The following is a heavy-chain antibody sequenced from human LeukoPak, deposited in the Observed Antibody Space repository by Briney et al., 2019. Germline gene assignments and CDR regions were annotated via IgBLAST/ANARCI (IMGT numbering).Heavy chain of an antibody. V-gene: IGHV3-48*01. CDR2: ISSSSSNI. Sequence: PGRSLRPSCAASGFTLSNYNMNWVRQAPGKGLEWVSYISSSSSNIFYADSVKGRFTISRDNAKNSLFLQVNSLRAEDTAVYYCATEGQLELDSYYYMDVWGKGTTVTVSS. CDR3: ATEGQLELDSYYYMDV. CDR1: GFTLSNYN. J-gene: IGHJ6*03. D-gene: IGHD1-1*01.